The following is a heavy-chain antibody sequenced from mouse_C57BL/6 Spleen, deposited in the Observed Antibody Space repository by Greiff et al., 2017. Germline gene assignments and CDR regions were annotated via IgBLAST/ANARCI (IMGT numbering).Heavy chain of an antibody. CDR3: ARERDYSNRGYYAMDY. Sequence: QVQLKESGAELVRPGTSVKVSCKASGYAFTNYLIEWVKQRPGQGLEWIGVINPGSGGTNYNEKFKGKATLTADKSSSTAYMQLSSLTSEDSTVYFCARERDYSNRGYYAMDYWGQGTSVTVSS. D-gene: IGHD2-5*01. CDR1: GYAFTNYL. CDR2: INPGSGGT. V-gene: IGHV1-54*01. J-gene: IGHJ4*01.